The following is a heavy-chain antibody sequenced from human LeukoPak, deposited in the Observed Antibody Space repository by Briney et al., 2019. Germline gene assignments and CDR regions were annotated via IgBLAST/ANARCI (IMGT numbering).Heavy chain of an antibody. D-gene: IGHD3-10*01. CDR2: IYHTGST. V-gene: IGHV4-59*08. CDR1: GGSISSYY. CDR3: ARHLDGSYFNY. Sequence: PSETLSLTCTVSGGSISSYYWSWIRQPPGKGLEWIGYIYHTGSTNYNPSLGSRVTMSIDTSKNQFSLKLSSVTAADTAVYYCARHLDGSYFNYWGQGTLVTVSS. J-gene: IGHJ4*02.